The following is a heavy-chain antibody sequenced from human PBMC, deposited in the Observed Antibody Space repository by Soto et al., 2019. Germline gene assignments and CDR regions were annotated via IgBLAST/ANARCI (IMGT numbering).Heavy chain of an antibody. CDR1: RGSISRGDYY. V-gene: IGHV4-30-4*01. Sequence: SETLSLTCTVSRGSISRGDYYWTWIRQPPGKVLEWIGYIFHTGITSYNPSLRSRITFSIDTSKNQFSLKLSSVTAADTAVYYCARDNYFYDTSGYPWGQGTLVTVSS. CDR3: ARDNYFYDTSGYP. J-gene: IGHJ5*02. D-gene: IGHD3-22*01. CDR2: IFHTGIT.